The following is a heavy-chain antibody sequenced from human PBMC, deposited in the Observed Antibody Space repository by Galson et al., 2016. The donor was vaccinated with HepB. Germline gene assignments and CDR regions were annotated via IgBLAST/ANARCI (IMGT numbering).Heavy chain of an antibody. Sequence: SLRLSCAGSGFTFSSYGMHWVRQAPGKGLEWVAEIQFDGSKKYYGDSVKGRFTISRDDSKNTVYLQMSSLRAEDTAIYFCARDLSYGSNWFDPRGQGTLVTVSS. J-gene: IGHJ5*02. CDR1: GFTFSSYG. CDR2: IQFDGSKK. V-gene: IGHV3-33*01. D-gene: IGHD3-16*02. CDR3: ARDLSYGSNWFDP.